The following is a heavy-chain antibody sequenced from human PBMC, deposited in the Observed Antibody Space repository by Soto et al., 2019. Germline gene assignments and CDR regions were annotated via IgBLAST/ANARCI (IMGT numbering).Heavy chain of an antibody. Sequence: PGESLKISCKGSGYSFTSYWIGWVRQMPGKGLEWMGIIYPGDSDTRYSPSFQGQVTISADKSTSTAYLQWSSLKASDTAMYYCARTAAAGKYYYGVDVWGKGTTVTLSS. V-gene: IGHV5-51*01. CDR1: GYSFTSYW. CDR3: ARTAAAGKYYYGVDV. CDR2: IYPGDSDT. D-gene: IGHD6-13*01. J-gene: IGHJ6*04.